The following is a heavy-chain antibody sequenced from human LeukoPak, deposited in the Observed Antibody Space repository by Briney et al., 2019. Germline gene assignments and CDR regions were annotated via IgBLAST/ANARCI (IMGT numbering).Heavy chain of an antibody. Sequence: SETLPLTCAVYGGSFSGYYWSWIRQPPGKGLEWIGEINHSGSTNYNPSLKSRVTISVDTSKNQFSLKLSSVTAADTAVYYCASTNYYDSSGYYHNWFDPWGQGTLVTVSS. J-gene: IGHJ5*02. V-gene: IGHV4-34*01. CDR2: INHSGST. CDR1: GGSFSGYY. CDR3: ASTNYYDSSGYYHNWFDP. D-gene: IGHD3-22*01.